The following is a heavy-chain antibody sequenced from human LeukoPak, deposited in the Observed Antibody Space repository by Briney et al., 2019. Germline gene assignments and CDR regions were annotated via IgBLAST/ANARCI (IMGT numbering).Heavy chain of an antibody. V-gene: IGHV1-8*01. CDR2: XNPNSGNT. D-gene: IGHD2-2*01. CDR3: ARGPLRDCSSTSCYSGYYYYYGMDV. Sequence: ASVKVSCKASGYTFTSYDINWVRQATGQGLEWMXXXNPNSGNTGYAQKFQGRVTMTRNTSISTAYMELSSLRSEDTAVYYCARGPLRDCSSTSCYSGYYYYYGMDVWGQGTTVTVSS. CDR1: GYTFTSYD. J-gene: IGHJ6*02.